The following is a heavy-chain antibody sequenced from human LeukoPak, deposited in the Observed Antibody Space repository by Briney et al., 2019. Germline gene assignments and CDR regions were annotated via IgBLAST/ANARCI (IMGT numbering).Heavy chain of an antibody. CDR2: IIPIFGTA. Sequence: SVKVSCKASGGTFSSYAISWVRQAPGEGLEWMGRIIPIFGTANYAQKFQGRVTITTDESTSTAYMELSSLRAEDTAVYYCVGGPPNYYDSCGYQYSSDYWGQGNPVTVSS. J-gene: IGHJ4*02. V-gene: IGHV1-69*05. CDR1: GGTFSSYA. D-gene: IGHD3-22*01. CDR3: VGGPPNYYDSCGYQYSSDY.